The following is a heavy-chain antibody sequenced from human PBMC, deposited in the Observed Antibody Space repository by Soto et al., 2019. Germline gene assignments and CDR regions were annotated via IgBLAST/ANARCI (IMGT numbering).Heavy chain of an antibody. CDR3: ARGQYGSGGGYFDY. D-gene: IGHD6-19*01. V-gene: IGHV3-48*03. CDR1: GFTFSSYE. Sequence: EVQLVESGGGLVQPGGSLRLSCAASGFTFSSYEMNWVRQAPGKGLEWVSYISSSGSTIYYADSVKGRFTISRDNAKNSLYLQMNSLRAEATVVYYCARGQYGSGGGYFDYWGQETLVTVSS. CDR2: ISSSGSTI. J-gene: IGHJ4*02.